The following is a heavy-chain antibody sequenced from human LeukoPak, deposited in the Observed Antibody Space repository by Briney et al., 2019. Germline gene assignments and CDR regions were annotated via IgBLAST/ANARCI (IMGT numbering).Heavy chain of an antibody. CDR2: IKQDGSEK. CDR1: GFTFSSYW. V-gene: IGHV3-7*01. CDR3: ARGLSSFDPDYGSGSYYPDY. Sequence: QPGGSLRLSCAASGFTFSSYWMSWVRQAPGKGLEWVANIKQDGSEKYYVDSVKGRFTISRDNAKNSLYLQMNSLRAEDTAVYYCARGLSSFDPDYGSGSYYPDYWGQGTLVTVSS. J-gene: IGHJ4*02. D-gene: IGHD3-10*01.